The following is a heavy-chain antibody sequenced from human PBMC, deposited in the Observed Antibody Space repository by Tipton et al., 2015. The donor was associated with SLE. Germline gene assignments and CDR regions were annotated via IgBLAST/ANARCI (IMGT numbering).Heavy chain of an antibody. CDR1: GYSISSGYY. CDR3: VGAYSSGWYGMDV. D-gene: IGHD6-19*01. J-gene: IGHJ6*02. Sequence: TLSLTCAVYGYSISSGYYWGWIRQPPGKGLEWIGEINHSGSTNYNPSLKSRVTISVDTSKNQFSLKLSSVTAADTAVYYCVGAYSSGWYGMDVWGQGTTVTVSS. CDR2: INHSGST. V-gene: IGHV4-38-2*01.